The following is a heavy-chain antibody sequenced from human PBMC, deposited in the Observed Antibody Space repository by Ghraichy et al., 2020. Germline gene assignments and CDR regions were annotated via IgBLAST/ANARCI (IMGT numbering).Heavy chain of an antibody. J-gene: IGHJ6*02. CDR1: GFTFSSYG. D-gene: IGHD2-2*01. CDR3: AKDIVVVPAANGGYYGMDV. V-gene: IGHV3-30*18. CDR2: ISYDGSNK. Sequence: GGSLRLSCAASGFTFSSYGMHWVRQAPGKGLEWVAVISYDGSNKYYADSVKGRFTISRDNSKNTLYLQMNSLRAEDTAVYHCAKDIVVVPAANGGYYGMDVWGQGTTVTVSS.